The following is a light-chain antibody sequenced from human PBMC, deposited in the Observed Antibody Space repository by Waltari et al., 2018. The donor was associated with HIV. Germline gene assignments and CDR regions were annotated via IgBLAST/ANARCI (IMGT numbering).Light chain of an antibody. V-gene: IGKV1-39*01. Sequence: DIQMTQSPSSLSASLGDRVTITCRASQSISSHLNWYQQKPGEAPKVLIYAASSLRSDVPSRFSGSGSGTEFTLTISSLQLEDFVTYFCQQSYSSPNNFGQGT. CDR3: QQSYSSPNN. J-gene: IGKJ2*01. CDR2: AAS. CDR1: QSISSH.